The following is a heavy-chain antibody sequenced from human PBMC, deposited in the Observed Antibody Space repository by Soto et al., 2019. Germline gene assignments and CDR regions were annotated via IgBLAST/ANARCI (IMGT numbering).Heavy chain of an antibody. Sequence: PGESLKISCKGSGYSFTSYWISWVRQMPGKGLEWMGRIDPGDSYTNYSPSFQGHVTILADKSISTAYLQWSSPKAPGTAMYYWASGDYDIVSGYSGMAVWGQGTTVTVP. CDR3: ASGDYDIVSGYSGMAV. J-gene: IGHJ6*02. CDR1: GYSFTSYW. D-gene: IGHD3-9*01. V-gene: IGHV5-10-1*01. CDR2: IDPGDSYT.